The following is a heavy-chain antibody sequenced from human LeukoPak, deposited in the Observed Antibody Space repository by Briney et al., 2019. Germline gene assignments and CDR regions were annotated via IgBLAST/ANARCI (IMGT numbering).Heavy chain of an antibody. D-gene: IGHD3-10*01. CDR1: GFTFRTSG. J-gene: IGHJ4*02. CDR2: MSSDGINT. Sequence: GGSLRLSCATSGFTFRTSGVHWVRQAPGKGLEWVALMSSDGINTYYAASVKGRFTVSRDSSKDILYLQMNSLRADDTAIYYCAKDHAGSGRAFEYWGQGTLVTVSS. V-gene: IGHV3-30*04. CDR3: AKDHAGSGRAFEY.